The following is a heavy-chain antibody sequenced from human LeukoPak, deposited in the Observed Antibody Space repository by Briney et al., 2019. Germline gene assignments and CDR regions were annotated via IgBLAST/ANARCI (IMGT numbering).Heavy chain of an antibody. D-gene: IGHD2-21*02. J-gene: IGHJ6*03. V-gene: IGHV1-2*02. CDR1: GYTFTGYY. CDR2: INPNSGGT. Sequence: ASVKVSCKPSGYTFTGYYMHWLRQAPRQGLAWMGWINPNSGGTNYAQKSQGRVTMTRDTSISTAYMELSRLRSDDTAVYYCARGLAYCGGDCYPGSRYYYYYYYMDVWGKGTTVTVSS. CDR3: ARGLAYCGGDCYPGSRYYYYYYYMDV.